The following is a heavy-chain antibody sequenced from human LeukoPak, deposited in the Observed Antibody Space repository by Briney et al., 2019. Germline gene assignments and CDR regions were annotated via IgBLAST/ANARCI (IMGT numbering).Heavy chain of an antibody. CDR1: GFTFSSYS. J-gene: IGHJ4*02. CDR2: ISKTITTI. D-gene: IGHD5-18*01. CDR3: ARDGGFSYEIDY. Sequence: GGSLRLSCAASGFTFSSYSMNWVHQAPGRGLEWVSYISKTITTIYYADSVKGRFTTSRDNARNSLYLQMNSLGAEDTAVYYCARDGGFSYEIDYWGQGTPVTVSS. V-gene: IGHV3-48*01.